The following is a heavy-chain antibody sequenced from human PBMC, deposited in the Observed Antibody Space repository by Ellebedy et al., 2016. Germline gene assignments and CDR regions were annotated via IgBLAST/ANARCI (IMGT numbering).Heavy chain of an antibody. J-gene: IGHJ6*02. Sequence: GGSLRLSCAASGFTFNTYWMTWVRQAPGKGLEWVANIKQDGSENYYVDSVKGRFTISRDNAKNSLYLQMNSLRAEDTAVYYCARVYRSSSGYGMDVWGQGTTVTVSS. CDR1: GFTFNTYW. CDR2: IKQDGSEN. D-gene: IGHD6-19*01. CDR3: ARVYRSSSGYGMDV. V-gene: IGHV3-7*03.